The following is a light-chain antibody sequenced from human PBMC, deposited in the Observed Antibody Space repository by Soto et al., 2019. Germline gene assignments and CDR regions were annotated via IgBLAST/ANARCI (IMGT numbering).Light chain of an antibody. CDR2: EDS. J-gene: IGLJ1*01. CDR1: SCDVGGYNY. CDR3: SSYAGSKGV. Sequence: SVLTQPPSASGSPGQSVTISCTGTSCDVGGYNYVSWYQQHPGKAPKLMIYEDSKRPSGVPDRFSASKSGSTASLAVSGLQAEDEADYYCSSYAGSKGVFGTGTKVTVL. V-gene: IGLV2-8*01.